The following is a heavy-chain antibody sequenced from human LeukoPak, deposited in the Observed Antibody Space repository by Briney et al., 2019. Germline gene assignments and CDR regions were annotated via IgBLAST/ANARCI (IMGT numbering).Heavy chain of an antibody. Sequence: PSETLSLTCTVSGGSISSSYYYWGWIRQPPGKGLEWIGSIYDSGSTYYNPSLKSRVTISVDTSKNQFSLKLNSVAAADTAVYYCARGVGNIVVVPAAMRFDPWGQGTLVTVSS. D-gene: IGHD2-2*01. V-gene: IGHV4-39*01. CDR3: ARGVGNIVVVPAAMRFDP. J-gene: IGHJ5*02. CDR1: GGSISSSYYY. CDR2: IYDSGST.